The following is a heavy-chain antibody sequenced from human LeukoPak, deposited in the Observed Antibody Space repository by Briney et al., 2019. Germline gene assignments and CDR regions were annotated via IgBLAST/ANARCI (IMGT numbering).Heavy chain of an antibody. CDR3: ATTFPYCSSGNCAL. Sequence: GGSLRLSCAASGLTFRSYWMSWVRQAPGKGLEWVANIHPDGGVKNYVDSVKSRFTISRDNAANSLYPQMNSLRAEDTAVYYCATTFPYCSSGNCALGGQGTLVTVSS. J-gene: IGHJ4*02. V-gene: IGHV3-7*01. CDR2: IHPDGGVK. D-gene: IGHD2-15*01. CDR1: GLTFRSYW.